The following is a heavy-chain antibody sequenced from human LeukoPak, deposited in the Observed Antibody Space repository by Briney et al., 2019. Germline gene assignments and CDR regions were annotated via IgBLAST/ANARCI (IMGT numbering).Heavy chain of an antibody. J-gene: IGHJ4*02. V-gene: IGHV4-39*07. CDR1: GGSISSSSYY. Sequence: SETLSLTCTVSGGSISSSSYYWGWIRQPPGKGLEWIGSIYYSGSTYYNPSLKGRVTISVDTSKNQFSLKLSSVTAADTAVYYCARGYPSYSSSWYFLKSTRIDYWGQGTLVTVSS. CDR2: IYYSGST. D-gene: IGHD6-13*01. CDR3: ARGYPSYSSSWYFLKSTRIDY.